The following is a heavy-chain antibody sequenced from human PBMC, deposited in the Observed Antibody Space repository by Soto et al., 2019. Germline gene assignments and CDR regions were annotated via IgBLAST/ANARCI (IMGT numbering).Heavy chain of an antibody. CDR2: ISGSGGTT. V-gene: IGHV3-23*01. J-gene: IGHJ4*02. CDR3: AKERMITFGGVIVPLDY. Sequence: GGSMRLSCAASGFTFSSYGMHWVRQAPGKGLEWISAISGSGGTTYYADSVKGRFTISRDNSQNTLYLQMNSLRAEDTALYYCAKERMITFGGVIVPLDYWGQGTLVTVSS. D-gene: IGHD3-16*02. CDR1: GFTFSSYG.